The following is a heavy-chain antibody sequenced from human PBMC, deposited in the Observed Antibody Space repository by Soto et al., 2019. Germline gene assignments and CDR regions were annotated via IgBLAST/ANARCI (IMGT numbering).Heavy chain of an antibody. J-gene: IGHJ5*02. Sequence: SVKVSCKASGSTFTSSAVQWVRQARGQRLEWIGWIVVGSGNTNYAQKFQERVTITRDMSTSTAYMELSSLRSEDTAVYYCAAAYSPRYYDILTAWFDPWGQGTLVTVSS. D-gene: IGHD3-9*01. CDR3: AAAYSPRYYDILTAWFDP. CDR2: IVVGSGNT. CDR1: GSTFTSSA. V-gene: IGHV1-58*01.